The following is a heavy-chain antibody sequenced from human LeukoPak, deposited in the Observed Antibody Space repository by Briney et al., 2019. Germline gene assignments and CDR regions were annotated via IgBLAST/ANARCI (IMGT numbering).Heavy chain of an antibody. CDR2: IYYSGST. CDR3: ARIFVVVPATITFDY. J-gene: IGHJ4*02. Sequence: SETLSLTCTVSGGSISSSSYYWSWIRQPPGKGLEWIGSIYYSGSTYYNPSLKSRVTISVDTSKNQFSLKLSSVTAADTAVYYCARIFVVVPATITFDYWGQGTLVTVSS. CDR1: GGSISSSSYY. D-gene: IGHD2-2*01. V-gene: IGHV4-39*01.